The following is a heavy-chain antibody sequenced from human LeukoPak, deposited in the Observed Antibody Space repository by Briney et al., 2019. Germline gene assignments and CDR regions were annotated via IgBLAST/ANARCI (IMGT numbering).Heavy chain of an antibody. Sequence: GGSLRLSCAASGFTFSSYWMSWVRQAPGKGLEWVSAVSGSGGSTYYADSVKGRFTISRDNSKNTLYLQMNSLRAEDTAVYYCAKATGIAAAVQSWGQGTLVTVSS. D-gene: IGHD6-13*01. CDR3: AKATGIAAAVQS. J-gene: IGHJ4*02. CDR1: GFTFSSYW. CDR2: VSGSGGST. V-gene: IGHV3-23*01.